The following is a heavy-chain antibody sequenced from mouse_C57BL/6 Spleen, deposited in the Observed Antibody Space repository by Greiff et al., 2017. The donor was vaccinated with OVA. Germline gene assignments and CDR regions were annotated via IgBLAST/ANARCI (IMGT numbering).Heavy chain of an antibody. CDR1: GFSLTSYG. CDR2: IWSGGGT. V-gene: IGHV2-2*01. Sequence: VQLQESGPGLVQPSQSLSITCTVSGFSLTSYGVHWVRQSPGKGLEWLGVIWSGGGTDYNAAFISRLSISKDKSKSQVFIKMNRLQADDTAIYYCARNKGQPRVFAYWGQGTLVTVSA. CDR3: ARNKGQPRVFAY. J-gene: IGHJ3*01. D-gene: IGHD1-3*01.